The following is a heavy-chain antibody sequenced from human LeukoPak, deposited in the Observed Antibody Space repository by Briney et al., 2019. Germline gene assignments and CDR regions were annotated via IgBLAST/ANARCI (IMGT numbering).Heavy chain of an antibody. D-gene: IGHD2-2*01. CDR1: GGSISTYY. J-gene: IGHJ5*02. V-gene: IGHV4-59*08. Sequence: SETLSLTCTVSGGSISTYYWSWIRQPPGKGLEWIGNIYYSGSTNCNPSLKSRVTISVDTSKNQFSLKLSSVTAADTAVYYCARGDDCSYSSCERRWFDPWGQGTLVTVSS. CDR2: IYYSGST. CDR3: ARGDDCSYSSCERRWFDP.